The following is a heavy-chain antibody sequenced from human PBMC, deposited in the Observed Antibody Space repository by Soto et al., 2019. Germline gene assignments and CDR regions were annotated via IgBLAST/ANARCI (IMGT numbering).Heavy chain of an antibody. J-gene: IGHJ4*02. CDR1: GFAFNNYG. Sequence: GGSLRLSCTVSGFAFNNYGINWVRQAPGQGLEWVSSISKSDYTYYSDSVKGRFTISRDNAKNSVSLQMNTLRVEDTAVYYCAREDSIIIPAVSDFWGQGALVTVSS. D-gene: IGHD2-2*01. V-gene: IGHV3-21*01. CDR2: ISKSDYT. CDR3: AREDSIIIPAVSDF.